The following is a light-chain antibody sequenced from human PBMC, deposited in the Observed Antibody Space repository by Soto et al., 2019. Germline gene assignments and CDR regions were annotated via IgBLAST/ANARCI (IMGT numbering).Light chain of an antibody. CDR2: DTS. CDR1: TGAVTSGHY. J-gene: IGLJ2*01. V-gene: IGLV7-46*01. Sequence: QAVVTQEPSLTVSPGGTVTLTCGSSTGAVTSGHYPYWFQQKPGQAPRTLIYDTSNKHSWTPARFSGSLLGGKAALTLSGAQPEDEADYYCLLSCSGARPVFGGGTKLTVL. CDR3: LLSCSGARPV.